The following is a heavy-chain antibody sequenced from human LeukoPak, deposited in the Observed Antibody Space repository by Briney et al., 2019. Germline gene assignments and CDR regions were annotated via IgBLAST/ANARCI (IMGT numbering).Heavy chain of an antibody. J-gene: IGHJ3*02. CDR1: GFTFSSYW. Sequence: GGSLRLSCAASGFTFSSYWMSWVRQAPGKGLEWVANIRQDGSEKYYVDSVMGRFTISRDNAKNSLYPQMNSLRAEDTAVYYCASVLGLTIGIDAFDIWGQGTMVTVSS. V-gene: IGHV3-7*01. D-gene: IGHD4/OR15-4a*01. CDR3: ASVLGLTIGIDAFDI. CDR2: IRQDGSEK.